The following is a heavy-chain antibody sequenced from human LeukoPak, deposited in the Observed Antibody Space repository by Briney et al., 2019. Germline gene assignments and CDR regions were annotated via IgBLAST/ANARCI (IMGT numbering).Heavy chain of an antibody. Sequence: ASVKVSCKASGYTFGGHYMHWVRQAPGQGLEWMGWINLNSGFTHYAQRFQGRVSMTGDTSISTAYMVLSRLRSDDTAIYYCTRGTPNYCGNGDGFDIWGQGTVVTVS. V-gene: IGHV1-2*02. CDR3: TRGTPNYCGNGDGFDI. J-gene: IGHJ3*02. CDR1: GYTFGGHY. D-gene: IGHD3-10*01. CDR2: INLNSGFT.